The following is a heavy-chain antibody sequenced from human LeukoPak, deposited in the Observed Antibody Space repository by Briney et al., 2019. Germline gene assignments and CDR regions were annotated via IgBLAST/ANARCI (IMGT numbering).Heavy chain of an antibody. Sequence: GGSLRLSCAVSGFTFSGFWMSWSRQAPGKGLEWVASINSDGSEGYYVDVVKGRFTISRDNVKNSLYLQINSLRAEDTAVYYCARSSYSSSSSVWGQGTMVTVSS. V-gene: IGHV3-7*03. CDR1: GFTFSGFW. CDR3: ARSSYSSSSSV. J-gene: IGHJ3*01. CDR2: INSDGSEG. D-gene: IGHD6-6*01.